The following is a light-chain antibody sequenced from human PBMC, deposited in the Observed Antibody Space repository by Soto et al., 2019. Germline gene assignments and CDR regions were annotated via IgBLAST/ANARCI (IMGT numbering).Light chain of an antibody. CDR3: QQYGNSPIT. J-gene: IGKJ1*01. CDR1: ERIYSAY. V-gene: IGKV3-20*01. Sequence: EIVMTRSPATLSVSPLERATLSCMASERIYSAYLGWYQQKPGQAPRLLINGTSSRATGIPDRFSGSGSGTDFTLTISRLEPEDFAVYYCQQYGNSPITFGQGTKVDIK. CDR2: GTS.